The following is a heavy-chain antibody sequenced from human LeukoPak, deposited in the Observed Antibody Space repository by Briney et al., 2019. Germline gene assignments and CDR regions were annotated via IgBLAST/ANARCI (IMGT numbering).Heavy chain of an antibody. CDR2: INHSGST. CDR1: GGSFSGYY. CDR3: ARGRDSSGSSYDAFDI. D-gene: IGHD3-22*01. Sequence: SETLSLTCAVYGGSFSGYYWSWIRQPPGKGLEWIGEINHSGSTNYNPSPKGRVTISVDTSKNQFSLKLSSVTAADTAVYYCARGRDSSGSSYDAFDIWGQGTMVTVSS. V-gene: IGHV4-34*01. J-gene: IGHJ3*02.